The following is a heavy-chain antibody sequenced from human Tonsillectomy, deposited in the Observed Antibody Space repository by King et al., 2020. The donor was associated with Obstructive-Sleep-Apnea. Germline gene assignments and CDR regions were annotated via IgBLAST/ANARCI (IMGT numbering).Heavy chain of an antibody. CDR1: GFSLSTSGVG. D-gene: IGHD4-17*01. Sequence: ITLKESGPTLVKPTQTLTLTCTFSGFSLSTSGVGVGWIRQPPGKALEWLSLIYWDDDKRYRPSLKSRLTITKDTPKNQVVLTMTNMDPVDTATYYCAHSLSERYGDDRGEIFDYWGQGTLVTVSS. CDR3: AHSLSERYGDDRGEIFDY. V-gene: IGHV2-5*02. CDR2: IYWDDDK. J-gene: IGHJ4*02.